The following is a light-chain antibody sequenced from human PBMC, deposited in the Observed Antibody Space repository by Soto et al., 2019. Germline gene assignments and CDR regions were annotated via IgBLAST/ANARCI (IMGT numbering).Light chain of an antibody. CDR1: TSDVGGYDV. V-gene: IGLV2-23*02. CDR2: EVN. J-gene: IGLJ3*02. CDR3: CSFAGSSTFWV. Sequence: QSVLTQPASVSGSPGQSITISCSGTTSDVGGYDVVSWYQQHPGKAPKLMIFEVNQRPSGVSDRFSGSKSGNTASLTISGLQAGHEADYYCCSFAGSSTFWVFGGGTKVTVL.